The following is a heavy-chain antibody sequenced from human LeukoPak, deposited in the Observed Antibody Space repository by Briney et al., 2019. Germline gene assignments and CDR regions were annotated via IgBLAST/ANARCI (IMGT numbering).Heavy chain of an antibody. CDR2: INPSGGST. J-gene: IGHJ4*02. V-gene: IGHV1-46*01. CDR3: ARAPKGVTTGYFDH. D-gene: IGHD1-26*01. Sequence: GASVKVSCKASGYTFTTYYIHWVRQAPGQGLEWMGIINPSGGSTTYAQIFQGRVTLTRDTSTSTVYMELSSLRSDDTAVHYCARAPKGVTTGYFDHWGQGTLVTVSS. CDR1: GYTFTTYY.